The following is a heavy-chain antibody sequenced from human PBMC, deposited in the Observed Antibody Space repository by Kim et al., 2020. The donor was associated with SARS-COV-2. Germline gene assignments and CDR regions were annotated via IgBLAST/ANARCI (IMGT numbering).Heavy chain of an antibody. J-gene: IGHJ4*02. D-gene: IGHD3-10*01. CDR3: ARDPYGSGSYRRGDDY. V-gene: IGHV3-11*01. Sequence: GGSLRLSCAASGFTFSDYYMSWIRQAPGKGLEWVSYISSSGSTIYYADSVKGRFTISRDNAKNSLYLQMNSLRAEDTAVYYCARDPYGSGSYRRGDDYWGQGTLVTVSS. CDR2: ISSSGSTI. CDR1: GFTFSDYY.